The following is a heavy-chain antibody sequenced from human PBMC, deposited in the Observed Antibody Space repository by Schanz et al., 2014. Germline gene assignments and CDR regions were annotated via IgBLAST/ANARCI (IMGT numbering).Heavy chain of an antibody. D-gene: IGHD5-12*01. CDR3: AKDMARGGYNWVFDS. CDR2: IWFDGSNK. CDR1: GFTFDIYS. Sequence: VRLVESGGGLVQPGGSLRLSCEASGFTFDIYSMNWVRQAPGKGPEWVAIIWFDGSNKYYADSVKGRFTISRDNSKNTLYLQMNSLRAEDTAIYYCAKDMARGGYNWVFDSWGQGTLVTVSS. J-gene: IGHJ4*02. V-gene: IGHV3-33*06.